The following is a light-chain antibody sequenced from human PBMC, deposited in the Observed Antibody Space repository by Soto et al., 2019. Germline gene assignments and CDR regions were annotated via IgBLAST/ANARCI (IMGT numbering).Light chain of an antibody. Sequence: DIQMTQSPSSVSASVGDTVTVSCRASQVISSWLAWYQQKPGRAPNLLIYKASTLQTGVPSRFSGSGSGTDFTLTITNLQPEYFATYYCHQASSFPLSFGGGTKVDIK. CDR3: HQASSFPLS. V-gene: IGKV1-12*01. CDR2: KAS. J-gene: IGKJ4*01. CDR1: QVISSW.